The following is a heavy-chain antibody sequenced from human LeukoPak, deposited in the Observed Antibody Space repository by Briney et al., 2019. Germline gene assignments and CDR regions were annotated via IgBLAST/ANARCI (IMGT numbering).Heavy chain of an antibody. J-gene: IGHJ4*02. V-gene: IGHV1-2*02. D-gene: IGHD2-15*01. Sequence: ASVKLSCKASGFTFTGYYIHWVRQAPGQGLEWMGWVNPNSGGTNYAQMFQGRVTMTRDTSINTAYMELSGLRSDDTAVYYCARDSYGGSWSLGYWGQGTLVTVSS. CDR2: VNPNSGGT. CDR1: GFTFTGYY. CDR3: ARDSYGGSWSLGY.